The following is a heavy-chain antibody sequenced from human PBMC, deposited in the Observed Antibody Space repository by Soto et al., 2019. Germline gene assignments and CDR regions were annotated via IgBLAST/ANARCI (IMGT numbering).Heavy chain of an antibody. Sequence: PGGSLRLASAASGFTFSSYAMSWVRQAPGKGLEWVSAISGSGGSTYYADSVKGRFTISRDNSKNTLYLQMNSLRAEDTAVYYCAKDGDDILTGYYNWFDPWGQGTLVTVSS. V-gene: IGHV3-23*01. D-gene: IGHD3-9*01. CDR3: AKDGDDILTGYYNWFDP. CDR1: GFTFSSYA. CDR2: ISGSGGST. J-gene: IGHJ5*02.